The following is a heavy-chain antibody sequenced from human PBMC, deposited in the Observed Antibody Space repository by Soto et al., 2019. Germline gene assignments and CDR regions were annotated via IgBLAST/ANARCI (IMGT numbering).Heavy chain of an antibody. V-gene: IGHV1-18*01. CDR1: GYTFTSYG. CDR3: ARATRRRDMVRGVNVYDY. J-gene: IGHJ4*02. D-gene: IGHD3-10*01. CDR2: ISAYNGNT. Sequence: QVQLVQSGAEVKKPGASVKVSCKASGYTFTSYGISWVRQAPGQGLEWMGWISAYNGNTNYAQKLQGRVTMTTDTATSTAYMELRSRRSDDTAVYYCARATRRRDMVRGVNVYDYWGQGTLVTVSS.